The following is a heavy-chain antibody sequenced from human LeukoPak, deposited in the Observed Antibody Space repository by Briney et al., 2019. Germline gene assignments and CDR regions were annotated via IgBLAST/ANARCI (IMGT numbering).Heavy chain of an antibody. J-gene: IGHJ4*02. CDR3: VRGYNSFDT. V-gene: IGHV3-7*03. CDR2: INQDGGAI. D-gene: IGHD3-22*01. Sequence: GGSLRLSCIGSGFTFSKTWMMWVRQAPGKGLEWVANINQDGGAISYVDSVKGRFTISRDNAKNSLFLQMNSLSTEDTAVYYCVRGYNSFDTWGQGTLVTVSS. CDR1: GFTFSKTW.